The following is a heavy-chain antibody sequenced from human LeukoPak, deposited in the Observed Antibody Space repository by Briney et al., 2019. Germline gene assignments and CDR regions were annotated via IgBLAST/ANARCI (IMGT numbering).Heavy chain of an antibody. J-gene: IGHJ4*02. CDR3: ARDSDPNYDSGYFDY. D-gene: IGHD3-10*01. CDR1: GASITSSSYY. CDR2: IYYSGNK. Sequence: SETLSLTCTVSGASITSSSYYWGWIRQPPGKGLEYIGTIYYSGNKYYNPSLSSRVTISVDTSKNQFSLKLSSVTAADTAVYYCARDSDPNYDSGYFDYWGQGTLVTVSS. V-gene: IGHV4-39*07.